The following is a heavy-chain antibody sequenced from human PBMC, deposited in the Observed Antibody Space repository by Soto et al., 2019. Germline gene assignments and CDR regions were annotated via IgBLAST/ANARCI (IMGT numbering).Heavy chain of an antibody. CDR1: GYIFSTYW. J-gene: IGHJ6*02. V-gene: IGHV5-51*01. Sequence: GESLKISCKGSGYIFSTYWIGWVRQMPGKGLEWMGVIYPGDSDTRYSPSFQGQVTISADKSMTTAYLQWNTLKASDTATYYCARYYDFWSGPRYFGMDVWGRGTTVTAP. D-gene: IGHD3-3*01. CDR2: IYPGDSDT. CDR3: ARYYDFWSGPRYFGMDV.